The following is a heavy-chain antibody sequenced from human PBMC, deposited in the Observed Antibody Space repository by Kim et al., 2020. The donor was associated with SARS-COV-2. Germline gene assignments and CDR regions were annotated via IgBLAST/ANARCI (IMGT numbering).Heavy chain of an antibody. V-gene: IGHV4-4*07. Sequence: GKTNYNPPPQSRVTVSVDTSKNQFSLTLSSVTAADTAVYYCVRGGGLYDSWGQGTLVTVSS. CDR3: VRGGGLYDS. J-gene: IGHJ4*02. D-gene: IGHD3-10*01. CDR2: GKT.